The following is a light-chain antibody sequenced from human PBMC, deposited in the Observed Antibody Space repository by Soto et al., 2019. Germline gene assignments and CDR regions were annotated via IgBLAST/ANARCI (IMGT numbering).Light chain of an antibody. J-gene: IGKJ2*01. V-gene: IGKV1-5*03. CDR3: QQYNSYPYT. CDR1: QSISSW. Sequence: DIQMTQSPSTLSASVGDRVTITCRASQSISSWLAWYQQKPGKAPKLLIYKASSLESGVPSRFGGSGSGTAVTLTISSLQPDDFAPYYCQQYNSYPYTFGPGTKLEIK. CDR2: KAS.